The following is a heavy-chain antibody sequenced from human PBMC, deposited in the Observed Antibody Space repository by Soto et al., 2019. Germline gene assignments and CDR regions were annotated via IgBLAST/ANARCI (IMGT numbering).Heavy chain of an antibody. D-gene: IGHD2-15*01. CDR1: GGSISSYY. J-gene: IGHJ4*02. Sequence: SETLSLTCTVSGGSISSYYWSWIRQPPGKRLEWIGYIYYSGSTNYNPSLKSRVTISVDTSKNQFSLKLSSVTAADTAVYYCARGLGYCSGGSCYSGWGQGTLVTVSS. CDR2: IYYSGST. CDR3: ARGLGYCSGGSCYSG. V-gene: IGHV4-59*01.